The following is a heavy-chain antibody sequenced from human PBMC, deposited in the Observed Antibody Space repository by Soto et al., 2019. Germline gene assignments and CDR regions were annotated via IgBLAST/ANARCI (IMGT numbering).Heavy chain of an antibody. CDR3: ARGAATKILVGMYYALEI. CDR2: IIPVFGTA. J-gene: IGHJ3*01. Sequence: QVQLVQSGAEVKKPGSSVKVYCKASGATLDTFINFGITWVRRAPGQGLEWMGGIIPVFGTAHYAQKFQGSLTIIADESTRTAYMELSSLRSEDTAVYYCARGAATKILVGMYYALEIWGQGTMVTVSS. D-gene: IGHD3-3*01. V-gene: IGHV1-69*12. CDR1: GATLDTFINFG.